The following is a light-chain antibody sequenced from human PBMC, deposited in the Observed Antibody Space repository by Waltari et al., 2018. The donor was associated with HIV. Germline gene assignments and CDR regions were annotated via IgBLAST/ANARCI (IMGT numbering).Light chain of an antibody. CDR2: KAS. CDR1: QSISRW. J-gene: IGKJ1*01. Sequence: PSTLSASVGDRVTITCRATQSISRWLAWYQQKPGKAPKLLIYKASTLHTGVPSRFSGSGSGTEFTLSIDSLQPDDFATYYCQQYDSSLTFGQGTKVDI. CDR3: QQYDSSLT. V-gene: IGKV1-5*03.